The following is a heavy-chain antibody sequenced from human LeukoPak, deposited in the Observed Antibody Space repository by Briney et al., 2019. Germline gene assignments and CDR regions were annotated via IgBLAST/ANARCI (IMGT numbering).Heavy chain of an antibody. CDR3: ARDLNYGSGSYFDC. Sequence: ASVKVSCKASGYTFTSYGISWARQAPGQGLEWMGWISAYNGNTNYAQKFQGRVTITRDTSASTAYMELSSLRSEDMAVYYCARDLNYGSGSYFDCWGQGTLVTVSS. CDR2: ISAYNGNT. J-gene: IGHJ4*02. V-gene: IGHV1-18*03. D-gene: IGHD3-10*01. CDR1: GYTFTSYG.